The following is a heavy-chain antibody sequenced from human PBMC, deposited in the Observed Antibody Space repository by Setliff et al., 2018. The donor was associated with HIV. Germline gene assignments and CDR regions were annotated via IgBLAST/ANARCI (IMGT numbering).Heavy chain of an antibody. V-gene: IGHV4-59*12. J-gene: IGHJ4*02. CDR2: IYYSGST. D-gene: IGHD5-12*01. CDR3: ARGYAGGYDAYGY. Sequence: SETLSLTCSVSGASLSTYYWGWIRQSPGKGLEWIGYIYYSGSTKYNPSLKSRVTISVDTSRNQFSLNMNSVKAADTAVYYCARGYAGGYDAYGYWGQGTLVTVSS. CDR1: GASLSTYY.